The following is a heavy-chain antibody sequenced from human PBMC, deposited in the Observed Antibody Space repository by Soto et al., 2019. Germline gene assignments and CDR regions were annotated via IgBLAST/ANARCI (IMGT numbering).Heavy chain of an antibody. V-gene: IGHV1-18*01. CDR2: ISAYNGNT. D-gene: IGHD3-3*02. CDR1: GYTFTSYG. J-gene: IGHJ5*02. Sequence: ASVKVSCKASGYTFTSYGISWVRQAPGQGLEWMGRISAYNGNTNYAQKVQGRVSVTRDTSTSTVYMELSSLRSDDTAIYYCARDESAFDLIWWFDPWGPGTLVTVSS. CDR3: ARDESAFDLIWWFDP.